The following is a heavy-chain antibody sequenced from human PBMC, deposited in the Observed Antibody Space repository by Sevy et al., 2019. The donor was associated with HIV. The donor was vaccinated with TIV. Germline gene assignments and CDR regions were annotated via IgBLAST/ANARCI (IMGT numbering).Heavy chain of an antibody. D-gene: IGHD2-15*01. CDR1: GFTFGDYN. Sequence: GGSLRLSCTASGFTFGDYNINWLRQAPGKGLEWVGFIRTKTYGGTTEYAASVKSRFTISRDDSKSIAYLQMNSLKTEDTAVYYCSRAITHITLNRVVTPYYFDYWGQGTLVTVSS. CDR2: IRTKTYGGTT. J-gene: IGHJ4*02. V-gene: IGHV3-49*03. CDR3: SRAITHITLNRVVTPYYFDY.